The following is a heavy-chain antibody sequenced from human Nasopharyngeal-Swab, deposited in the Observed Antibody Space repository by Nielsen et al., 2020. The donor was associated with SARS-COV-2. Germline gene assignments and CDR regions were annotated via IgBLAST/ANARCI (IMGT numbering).Heavy chain of an antibody. Sequence: SETLSLTCTVSGGSISSSSYYWGWIRQPPGKGLEWIGSIYYSGSTYYNPSLKSRVTISVDTSKNQFSLKLSSVTAADTAVYYCARGAPYYDFWSGYYTGNWFDPWGQGTLVTVSS. V-gene: IGHV4-39*07. CDR1: GGSISSSSYY. CDR2: IYYSGST. D-gene: IGHD3-3*01. J-gene: IGHJ5*02. CDR3: ARGAPYYDFWSGYYTGNWFDP.